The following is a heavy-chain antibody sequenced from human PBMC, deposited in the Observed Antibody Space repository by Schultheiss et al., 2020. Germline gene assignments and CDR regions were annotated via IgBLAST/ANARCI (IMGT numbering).Heavy chain of an antibody. CDR2: IYWDDDK. D-gene: IGHD4-17*01. CDR3: ARILVRPGNIYGDYLNWFDP. J-gene: IGHJ5*02. V-gene: IGHV2-5*02. Sequence: SGPTLVKPTQTLTLTCTFSGFSLSTSGVGVGWIRQPPGKALEWLALIYWDDDKRYSPSLKSRLTITKDTSKSQVVLTMTNMDPVDTATYYCARILVRPGNIYGDYLNWFDPWGQGTLVTVSS. CDR1: GFSLSTSGVG.